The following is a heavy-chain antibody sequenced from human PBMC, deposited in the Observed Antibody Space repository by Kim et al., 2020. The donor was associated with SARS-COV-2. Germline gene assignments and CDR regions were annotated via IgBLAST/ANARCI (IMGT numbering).Heavy chain of an antibody. J-gene: IGHJ6*02. Sequence: GGSLRLSCAASGFTFSSYGMHWVRQAPGKGLEWVAVIWYDGSNKYYADSVKGRFTISRDNSKNTLYLQMNSLRAEDTAVYYCARELATGWLVDFYYGMDVWGQGTTVTVSS. CDR3: ARELATGWLVDFYYGMDV. V-gene: IGHV3-33*01. D-gene: IGHD6-19*01. CDR1: GFTFSSYG. CDR2: IWYDGSNK.